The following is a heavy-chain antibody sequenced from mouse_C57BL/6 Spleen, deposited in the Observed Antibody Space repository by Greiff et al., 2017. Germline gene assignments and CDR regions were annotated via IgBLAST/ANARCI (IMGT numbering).Heavy chain of an antibody. CDR1: GFNINDYY. V-gene: IGHV14-2*01. CDR2: IDPADGDT. J-gene: IGHJ2*01. CDR3: ARHDYDGGDY. Sequence: VQLQQPGAELVKPGASVKLSCTASGFNINDYYMHWVKQRTEQGLEWIGRIDPADGDTKSAPKFQGKATMTADTSSNTAYLQLSSLTSEDTAVYYCARHDYDGGDYWGQGTTLTVSS. D-gene: IGHD2-4*01.